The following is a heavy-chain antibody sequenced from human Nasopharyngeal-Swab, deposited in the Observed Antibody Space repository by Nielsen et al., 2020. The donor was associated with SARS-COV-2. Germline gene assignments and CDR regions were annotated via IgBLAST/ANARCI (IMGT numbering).Heavy chain of an antibody. CDR3: ARVGITDKGFDP. V-gene: IGHV4-30-4*07. CDR1: GTSINSGAYS. Sequence: SETLSLTCAVSGTSINSGAYSWCWIRQPPGKGLEFIGYIYYGRTYYTPSLKSRLTTSVDTSNNQFSLRLNSLTAADTALHYCARVGITDKGFDPWGQRTLVTVSS. CDR2: IYYGRT. J-gene: IGHJ5*02.